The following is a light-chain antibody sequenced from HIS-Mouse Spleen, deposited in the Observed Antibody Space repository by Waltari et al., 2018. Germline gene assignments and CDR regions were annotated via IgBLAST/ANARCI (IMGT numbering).Light chain of an antibody. Sequence: SYELTQPPSVSVSPGQTASITCSGDKLGDKYACWYQQKSGQSPVLVIYQDSKRPSGIPERFSGSNSGNTATLTISGTQAMDEADYYCQAWDSSNVFGGGTKLTVL. V-gene: IGLV3-1*01. J-gene: IGLJ2*01. CDR3: QAWDSSNV. CDR2: QDS. CDR1: KLGDKY.